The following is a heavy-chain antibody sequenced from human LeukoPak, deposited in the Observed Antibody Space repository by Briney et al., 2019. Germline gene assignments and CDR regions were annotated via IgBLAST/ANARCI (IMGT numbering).Heavy chain of an antibody. CDR2: ISGSGGST. CDR1: GFTVSSNY. CDR3: AKGGPSGTYYLLHY. Sequence: GGSLRLSCAASGFTVSSNYMNWVRQAPGKGLEWVSVISGSGGSTYYADSVKGRFTISRDNSKNTLYLQMNSLRAEDTAVYYCAKGGPSGTYYLLHYWGQGILVTVSS. D-gene: IGHD3-10*01. V-gene: IGHV3-23*01. J-gene: IGHJ4*02.